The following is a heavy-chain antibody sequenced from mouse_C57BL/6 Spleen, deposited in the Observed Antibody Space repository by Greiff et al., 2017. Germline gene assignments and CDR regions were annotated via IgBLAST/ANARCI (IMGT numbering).Heavy chain of an antibody. CDR2: IDPSDSYT. V-gene: IGHV1-69*01. CDR1: GYTFTSYW. D-gene: IGHD1-1*01. Sequence: VQLQQSGAELVMPGASVKLSCKASGYTFTSYWMHWVKQRPGQGLEWIGEIDPSDSYTNYNQKFKGKSTLTVDKSSSTAYMQLSSLTSEDSAVYYCARRDFTTVVATDYFDYWGQGTTHTVSS. CDR3: ARRDFTTVVATDYFDY. J-gene: IGHJ2*01.